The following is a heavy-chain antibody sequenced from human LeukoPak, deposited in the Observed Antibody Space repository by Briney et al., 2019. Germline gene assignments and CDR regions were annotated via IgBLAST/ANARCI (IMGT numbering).Heavy chain of an antibody. CDR1: GYTFTGYY. V-gene: IGHV1-2*06. CDR3: ARGNGYSSNDY. Sequence: ASVKVPCKASGYTFTGYYMHWVRQAPGQGREWMGRINPNSGGTNYAQKFQGRVTMTRDTSISTAYMELSRLRSDDTAVYYCARGNGYSSNDYWGQGTLVTASS. CDR2: INPNSGGT. D-gene: IGHD5-24*01. J-gene: IGHJ4*02.